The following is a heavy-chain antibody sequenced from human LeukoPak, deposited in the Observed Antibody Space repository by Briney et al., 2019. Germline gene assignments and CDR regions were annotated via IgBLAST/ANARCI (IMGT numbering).Heavy chain of an antibody. CDR2: IYYSGST. Sequence: SQTLSLTCTVSGGSISSGDYYWSWIRQPPGKGLEWIGYIYYSGSTYYNPSLKSRVTISADTSKNQFSLKLSSVTAADTAVYYCARDYYDSSAPHAFDIWGQGTMVTVSS. CDR3: ARDYYDSSAPHAFDI. J-gene: IGHJ3*02. D-gene: IGHD3-22*01. CDR1: GGSISSGDYY. V-gene: IGHV4-30-4*01.